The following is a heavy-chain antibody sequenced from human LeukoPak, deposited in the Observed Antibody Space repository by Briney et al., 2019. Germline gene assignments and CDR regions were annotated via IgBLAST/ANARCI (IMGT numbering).Heavy chain of an antibody. Sequence: SETLSLTCTVSGGSISSSSYCWGWIRQPPGKGLEWVGSMYYSGRTYYNPSLKSRVTISVDTSKNEFSLKLSSVTAADTAVYYCARHFPGGGQSWFDPWGQGTLVTVSS. V-gene: IGHV4-39*01. D-gene: IGHD6-25*01. CDR2: MYYSGRT. J-gene: IGHJ5*02. CDR1: GGSISSSSYC. CDR3: ARHFPGGGQSWFDP.